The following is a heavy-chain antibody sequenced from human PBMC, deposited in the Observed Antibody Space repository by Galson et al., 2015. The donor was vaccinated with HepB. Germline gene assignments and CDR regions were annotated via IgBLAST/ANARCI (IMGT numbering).Heavy chain of an antibody. CDR3: AKDLRPHGWFDP. CDR1: GFTFSSYA. Sequence: SLRLSCAASGFTFSSYAMSWVRQAPGKGLEWVSAISGSGGSTYYADSVKGRFAISRDNSKNTLYLQMNSLRAEDTAVYYCAKDLRPHGWFDPWGQGTLVTVSS. CDR2: ISGSGGST. J-gene: IGHJ5*02. V-gene: IGHV3-23*01.